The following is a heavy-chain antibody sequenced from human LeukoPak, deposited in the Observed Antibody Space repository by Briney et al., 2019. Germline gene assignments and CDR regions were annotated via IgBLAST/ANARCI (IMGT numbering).Heavy chain of an antibody. V-gene: IGHV3-21*01. CDR2: MSVGSGLI. CDR3: AREFEGTVSGAGY. D-gene: IGHD1-26*01. CDR1: GFTFSSYS. Sequence: GGSLRLSCAASGFTFSSYSMNWTRQAPGKGLEWVSSMSVGSGLIYYAESVKGRFTVSRDNAKKSLYLQMNSLRAEDTAVYYCAREFEGTVSGAGYWGQGTLVTVSS. J-gene: IGHJ4*02.